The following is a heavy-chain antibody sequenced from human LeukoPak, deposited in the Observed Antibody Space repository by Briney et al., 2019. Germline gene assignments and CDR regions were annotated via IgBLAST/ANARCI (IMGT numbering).Heavy chain of an antibody. CDR2: MNQGGSET. CDR3: ARDGVAGGFDY. V-gene: IGHV3-7*01. D-gene: IGHD6-19*01. Sequence: GGSLRLSCAASGFAFGRHWMSWVRQAPGKGLEWVAHMNQGGSETTNVDSVKGRFTISRDDAKNLVFLQMNSLRVEDTAVYYCARDGVAGGFDYWGQGILVTVSS. J-gene: IGHJ4*02. CDR1: GFAFGRHW.